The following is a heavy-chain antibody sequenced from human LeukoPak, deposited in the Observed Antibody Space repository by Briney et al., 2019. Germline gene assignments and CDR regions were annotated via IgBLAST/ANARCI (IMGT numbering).Heavy chain of an antibody. CDR2: ISYDGSDK. V-gene: IGHV3-30*04. Sequence: GGSLRLSCAASGFTFSSYAMYWVRQAPGKGLEWVAVISYDGSDKFYADSVKGRFTISRDSSKNTLYLQMNSLRPEDTAVYYCARARPSMWIDYWGQGTLVTVSS. D-gene: IGHD5-12*01. J-gene: IGHJ4*02. CDR1: GFTFSSYA. CDR3: ARARPSMWIDY.